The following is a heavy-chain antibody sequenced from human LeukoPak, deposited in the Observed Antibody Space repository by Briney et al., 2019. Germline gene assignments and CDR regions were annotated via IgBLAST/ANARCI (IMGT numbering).Heavy chain of an antibody. J-gene: IGHJ4*02. V-gene: IGHV3-23*01. CDR3: AKVRYNSGWLFDY. D-gene: IGHD6-19*01. CDR2: ISGSGDST. Sequence: GGSLRLSCAASGFTFSSYAMSWVRQAPGKGLEWVSAISGSGDSTYYADSVKGRFTISRDNSKNTFYLQMNSLRAEDTAVYYCAKVRYNSGWLFDYWGQGTLVTVSS. CDR1: GFTFSSYA.